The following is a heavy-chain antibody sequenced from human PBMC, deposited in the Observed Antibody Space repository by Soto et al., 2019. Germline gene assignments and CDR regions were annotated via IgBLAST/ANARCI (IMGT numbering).Heavy chain of an antibody. V-gene: IGHV5-51*01. Sequence: GESLKISCKGSGYSFTNYWIGWVRQMPGKGLEWMGIIYPGDSDTSYSPSFQGQVTISVDKSISTAYLQWNSLKASDTAMYYCARRGYSYGMGVWGQGTTVTVYS. D-gene: IGHD5-18*01. CDR2: IYPGDSDT. CDR1: GYSFTNYW. CDR3: ARRGYSYGMGV. J-gene: IGHJ6*02.